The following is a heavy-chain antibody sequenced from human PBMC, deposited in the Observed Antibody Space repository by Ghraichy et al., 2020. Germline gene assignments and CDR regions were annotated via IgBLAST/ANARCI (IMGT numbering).Heavy chain of an antibody. V-gene: IGHV3-7*01. D-gene: IGHD2/OR15-2a*01. CDR1: GFLFGSYA. CDR2: IKEDGSEK. CDR3: ARDFICPFEY. Sequence: GGSLRLSCAASGFLFGSYAMNWVRQAPGKGLEWVSKIKEDGSEKYYVDSVKGRFTISRDNAGKSLFLQMHALRAEDTALYYCARDFICPFEYWGPGDQVTGSP. J-gene: IGHJ4*02.